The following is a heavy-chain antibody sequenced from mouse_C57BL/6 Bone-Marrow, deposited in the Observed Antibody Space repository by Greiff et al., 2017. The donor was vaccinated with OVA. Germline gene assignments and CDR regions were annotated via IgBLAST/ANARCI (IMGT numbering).Heavy chain of an antibody. D-gene: IGHD2-4*01. CDR2: IDPNSGGT. V-gene: IGHV1-72*01. CDR3: ARRDYDLYYAMDY. Sequence: QVQLQQPGAELVQPGASVKLSCKASGYTFTSYWMHWVKQRPGRGLEWIGRIDPNSGGTKYNEKFKSKATLTVDKPSSTAYMQLSSLTSEDAAVYYCARRDYDLYYAMDYWGQGTSVTVSS. CDR1: GYTFTSYW. J-gene: IGHJ4*01.